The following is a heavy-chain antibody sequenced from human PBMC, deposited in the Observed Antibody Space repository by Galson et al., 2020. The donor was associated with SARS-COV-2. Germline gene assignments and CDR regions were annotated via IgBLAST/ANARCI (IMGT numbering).Heavy chain of an antibody. V-gene: IGHV3-33*01. D-gene: IGHD6-13*01. CDR3: ARDLMSSSWYGFDY. Sequence: QAGGSLRLSCAASGFTFSSYGMHWVRQAPGKGLEWVAVIWYDGSNKYYADSVKGRFTISRDNSKNTLYLQMNSLRAEDTAVYYCARDLMSSSWYGFDYWGQGTLVTVSS. CDR2: IWYDGSNK. J-gene: IGHJ4*02. CDR1: GFTFSSYG.